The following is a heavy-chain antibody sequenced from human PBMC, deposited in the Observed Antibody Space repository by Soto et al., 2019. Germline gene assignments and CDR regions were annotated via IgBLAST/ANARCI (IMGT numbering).Heavy chain of an antibody. CDR3: ARVGIAALSGYWFDP. V-gene: IGHV4-59*01. D-gene: IGHD6-6*01. CDR1: GGSISSYY. J-gene: IGHJ5*02. Sequence: QVQLQESGPGLVKPSETLSLTCTVSGGSISSYYWSWIRQPPGKGLERIGYIYYSGSTNYNPSLKSRVTISVDTSKNQFSLKLSSVTAADTAVYYCARVGIAALSGYWFDPWGQGTLVTVSS. CDR2: IYYSGST.